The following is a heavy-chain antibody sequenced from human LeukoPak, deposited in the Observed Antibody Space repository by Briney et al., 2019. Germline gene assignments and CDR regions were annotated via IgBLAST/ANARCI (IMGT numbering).Heavy chain of an antibody. CDR2: ISKSGST. CDR3: ARTTEGYCSSASCFGFSYSYYMDV. D-gene: IGHD2-2*01. Sequence: SETLSLTCTVSGGSISTYYWSWIRQPPGKGLEWIGYISKSGSTKYNPSLKSRVTISKHTSKNQFSLKLSSVIAADTAVYYCARTTEGYCSSASCFGFSYSYYMDVWGKGTTVTISS. V-gene: IGHV4-59*01. CDR1: GGSISTYY. J-gene: IGHJ6*03.